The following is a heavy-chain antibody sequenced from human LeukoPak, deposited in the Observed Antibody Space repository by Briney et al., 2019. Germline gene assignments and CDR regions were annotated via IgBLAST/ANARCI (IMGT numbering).Heavy chain of an antibody. CDR1: GFTFCSYA. D-gene: IGHD1-26*01. J-gene: IGHJ5*02. CDR2: ILYDASNK. Sequence: GGTLSLSCAASGFTFCSYAMHWVRQAPGKGLELLAVILYDASNKYYADSVKGRFTISRDNSKNTLYLQMNSLRAADTAVYYCARGSRNWFDPWGQGTLVTVSS. V-gene: IGHV3-30*04. CDR3: ARGSRNWFDP.